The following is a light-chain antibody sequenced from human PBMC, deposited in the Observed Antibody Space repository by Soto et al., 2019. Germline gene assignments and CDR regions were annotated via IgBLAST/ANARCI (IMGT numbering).Light chain of an antibody. Sequence: IQMTQSPSTLSASVGDRVTITCRASQSVANWLAWYQQKPGKAPKLLIYGTSAFHTGVPSRFSRSGAGTEFTLTISSLQPDDFATYYCQQYDTYPRIFGPGTKVEI. CDR2: GTS. CDR3: QQYDTYPRI. J-gene: IGKJ3*01. V-gene: IGKV1-5*03. CDR1: QSVANW.